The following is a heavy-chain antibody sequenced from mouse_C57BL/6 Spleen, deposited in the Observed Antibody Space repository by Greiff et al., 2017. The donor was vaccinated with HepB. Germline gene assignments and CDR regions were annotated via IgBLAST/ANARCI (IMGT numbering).Heavy chain of an antibody. V-gene: IGHV1-55*01. Sequence: QVQLQQPGAELVKPGASVKMSCKASGYTFTSYWITWVKQRPGQGLEWIGDIYPGSGSTNYNEKFKSKATLTVDTSSSTAYMQLSSLTSEDSAVYYCARSYYYGSSYPPAWFAYWGQGALVTVSA. J-gene: IGHJ3*01. D-gene: IGHD1-1*01. CDR1: GYTFTSYW. CDR2: IYPGSGST. CDR3: ARSYYYGSSYPPAWFAY.